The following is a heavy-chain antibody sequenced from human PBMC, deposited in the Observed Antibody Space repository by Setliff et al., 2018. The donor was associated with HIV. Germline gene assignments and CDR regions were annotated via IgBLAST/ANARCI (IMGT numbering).Heavy chain of an antibody. J-gene: IGHJ5*02. V-gene: IGHV1-2*02. Sequence: GASVKVCKASGYSFSGYYLHWVRRAPGQGLEWMGWINPNSGATNYAQNFQGRVTMTRDTSISTAYMDLSSLTSDDTAVYYCAVASIVSTARWNHWGRGTLVTVSS. D-gene: IGHD1-26*01. CDR1: GYSFSGYY. CDR3: AVASIVSTARWNH. CDR2: INPNSGAT.